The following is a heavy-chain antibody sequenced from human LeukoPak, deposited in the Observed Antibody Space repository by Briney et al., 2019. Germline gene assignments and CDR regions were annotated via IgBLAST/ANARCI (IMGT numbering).Heavy chain of an antibody. CDR2: IKQDGGEK. CDR3: ARDPNYGINY. D-gene: IGHD3-10*01. CDR1: GFTFSNYW. J-gene: IGHJ4*02. V-gene: IGHV3-7*01. Sequence: GGSLRLSCAASGFTFSNYWMNWVRQAPGKGLEWVANIKQDGGEKSYVDSVKGRFTISRDNAKNSLHLQMNSLRAEDTAVYYCARDPNYGINYWGQGTLVTVSS.